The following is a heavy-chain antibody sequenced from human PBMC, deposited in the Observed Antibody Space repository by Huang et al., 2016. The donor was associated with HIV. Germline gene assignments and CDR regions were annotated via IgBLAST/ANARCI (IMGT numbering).Heavy chain of an antibody. J-gene: IGHJ4*02. Sequence: QVQLVQSGSELKKPGASVKVSCKPSGYALTNYGLNWVRQAPGQGLEGMGWINTDSGNPMYAQGFTGRFVFSLDTSVRTAYLQIRSLKADDTAIYYCARYYCTGGNCYSDYWGQGTLVTVSS. CDR2: INTDSGNP. CDR3: ARYYCTGGNCYSDY. D-gene: IGHD2-8*02. V-gene: IGHV7-4-1*02. CDR1: GYALTNYG.